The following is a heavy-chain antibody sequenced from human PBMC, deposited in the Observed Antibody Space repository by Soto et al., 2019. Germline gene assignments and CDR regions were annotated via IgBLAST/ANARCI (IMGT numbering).Heavy chain of an antibody. CDR3: ASGPNLGTIDY. D-gene: IGHD7-27*01. V-gene: IGHV4-39*01. CDR1: GGSISSSSYY. Sequence: QLQLQESGPGLVKPSETLSLTCTVSGGSISSSSYYWGWIRQPPGKGLEWIGSIYYSGSTYYNPSLKSRVTISVDTSKNQFSLKLSSVTAADTAVYYCASGPNLGTIDYWGQGTLVTVSS. J-gene: IGHJ4*02. CDR2: IYYSGST.